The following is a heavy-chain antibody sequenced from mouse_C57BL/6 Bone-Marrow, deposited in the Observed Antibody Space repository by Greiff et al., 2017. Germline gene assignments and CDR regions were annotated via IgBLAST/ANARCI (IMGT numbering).Heavy chain of an antibody. CDR2: FHPNSGST. J-gene: IGHJ4*01. D-gene: IGHD1-1*01. CDR1: GYTFTSYW. Sequence: QVQLQQPGAELVKPGASVKLSCKASGYTFTSYWMHWVKQRPGQGLEWIGMFHPNSGSTNYNEKFKSKATLTVDKSSSTAYMQLSSLTSEDSAVYYCASNYYGSSTLYAMDYWGQGTSVTVSS. V-gene: IGHV1-64*01. CDR3: ASNYYGSSTLYAMDY.